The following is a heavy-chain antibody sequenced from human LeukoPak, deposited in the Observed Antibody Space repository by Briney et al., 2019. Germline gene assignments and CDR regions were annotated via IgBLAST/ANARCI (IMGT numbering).Heavy chain of an antibody. V-gene: IGHV3-30*02. CDR3: AKDLDYYGSGSYTFDY. J-gene: IGHJ4*02. CDR2: IRYDGSNK. Sequence: GGSLRLSCAASGFTFSSYGMHWVRQAPGKGLEWVAFIRYDGSNKFYADSVKGRFTISRDNSKNTLYLQMNSLRAEDTAVHYCAKDLDYYGSGSYTFDYWGQGTPVTVSS. D-gene: IGHD3-10*01. CDR1: GFTFSSYG.